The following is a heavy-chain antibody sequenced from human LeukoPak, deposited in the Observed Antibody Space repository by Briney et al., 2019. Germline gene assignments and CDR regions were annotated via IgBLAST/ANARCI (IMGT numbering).Heavy chain of an antibody. CDR1: GFTFSNYW. V-gene: IGHV3-74*01. Sequence: GGSLRLSCVASGFTFSNYWIHWVRHAPGKGLVWVSRTNNDGSSTTYADFVKGRFTSSRDNAKNTLYLQMDSLRAEDTAVYYCTRSVLPYYFDCWGQGTLVTVSS. J-gene: IGHJ4*02. CDR2: TNNDGSST. CDR3: TRSVLPYYFDC. D-gene: IGHD4/OR15-4a*01.